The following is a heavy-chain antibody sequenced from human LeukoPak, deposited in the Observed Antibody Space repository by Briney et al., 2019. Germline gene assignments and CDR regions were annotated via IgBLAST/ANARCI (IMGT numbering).Heavy chain of an antibody. J-gene: IGHJ4*02. CDR2: FLYSGNT. CDR1: GDSISSSY. CDR3: ARDGGYYGDH. Sequence: SETLSLTCIVSGDSISSSYWSWIRQPPGKGLEWIGYFLYSGNTNYNPSLKSRLSISVDTSKNQFFLKLTSVTAADTAIYYCARDGGYYGDHWGQGILVTVSS. D-gene: IGHD3-22*01. V-gene: IGHV4-59*01.